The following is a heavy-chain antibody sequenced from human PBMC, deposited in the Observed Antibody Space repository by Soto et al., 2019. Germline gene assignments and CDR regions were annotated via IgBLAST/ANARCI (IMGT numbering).Heavy chain of an antibody. J-gene: IGHJ6*03. CDR2: IYSGGST. D-gene: IGHD6-13*01. CDR1: GFTVSSNY. CDR3: ARFLGSSWQYYYYYMDV. Sequence: EVQLVESGGGLVQPGGSLRLSCAASGFTVSSNYMSWVRQAPGKGLEWVSVIYSGGSTYYADSVKGRFTISRDNSKNTLYLQMNSLRAEDTAVYYCARFLGSSWQYYYYYMDVWGKGTTVTVSS. V-gene: IGHV3-66*01.